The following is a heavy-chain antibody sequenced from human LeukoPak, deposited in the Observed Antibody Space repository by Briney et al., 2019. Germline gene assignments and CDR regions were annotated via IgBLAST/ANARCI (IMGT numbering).Heavy chain of an antibody. CDR2: ISGSGGST. CDR1: GFTFSSYA. Sequence: GSLRLSCAASGFTFSSYAMSWVRQAPGKGLKWVSAISGSGGSTYYADSVKGRFTISRDNSKNTLYLQMNSLRAEDTAVYYCAKDVAAAYYYDSSGYSNWFDPWGQGTLVTVSS. D-gene: IGHD3-22*01. CDR3: AKDVAAAYYYDSSGYSNWFDP. J-gene: IGHJ5*02. V-gene: IGHV3-23*01.